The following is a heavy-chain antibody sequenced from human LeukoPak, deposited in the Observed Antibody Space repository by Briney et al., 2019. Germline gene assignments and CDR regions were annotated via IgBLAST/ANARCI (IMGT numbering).Heavy chain of an antibody. J-gene: IGHJ5*02. D-gene: IGHD3-9*01. CDR2: IYYSGST. V-gene: IGHV4-39*07. CDR1: GGSISSSSYY. CDR3: ARDGGYFDWLQSLQNWFDP. Sequence: SETLSLTCTVSGGSISSSSYYWGWIRQPPGKGLEWIGSIYYSGSTYYNPSLKSRVTISVDTSKNQFSLKLSSVTAADTAVYYCARDGGYFDWLQSLQNWFDPWGQGTLVTVSP.